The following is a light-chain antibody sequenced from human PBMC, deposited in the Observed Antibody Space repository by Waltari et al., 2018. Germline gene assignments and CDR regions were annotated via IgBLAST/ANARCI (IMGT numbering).Light chain of an antibody. CDR3: QQYNNWPLYT. Sequence: ETVMTHSPATLSVSPGGRATLPCRASQSLGTNLAWYQQNPGQAPSLLIYGASSRATGVPARFSGSGSGTDFTLTISSLQSEDFVVYYCQQYNNWPLYTFGQGTKLEI. CDR1: QSLGTN. CDR2: GAS. V-gene: IGKV3-15*01. J-gene: IGKJ2*01.